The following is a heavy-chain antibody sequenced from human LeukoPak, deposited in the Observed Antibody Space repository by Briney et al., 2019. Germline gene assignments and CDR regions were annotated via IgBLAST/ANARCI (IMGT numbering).Heavy chain of an antibody. V-gene: IGHV3-11*06. D-gene: IGHD3-16*02. Sequence: GGSLRLSCAAPGFTFSDYYMSWIRQAPGKGLEWVSYISSSSSYTNYADSVKGRFTISRDNAKNSLYLQMNSLRAEDTAVYYCARETGSYRPHWGQGTLVTVSS. CDR3: ARETGSYRPH. CDR1: GFTFSDYY. J-gene: IGHJ4*02. CDR2: ISSSSSYT.